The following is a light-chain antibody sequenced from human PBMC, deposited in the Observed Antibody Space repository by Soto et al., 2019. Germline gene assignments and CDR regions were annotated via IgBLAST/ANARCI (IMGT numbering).Light chain of an antibody. J-gene: IGKJ4*01. CDR1: QDIKNY. CDR3: QQCDDFIT. V-gene: IGKV1-33*01. Sequence: DLQMTQSPSSLSASVGDRVTITCQASQDIKNYLNWYQQKPWKAPKLLIYEASNLETGVPSRFSGSGSGRSFTFTISSLQPEDIATYYCQQCDDFITFGGGTRIEIK. CDR2: EAS.